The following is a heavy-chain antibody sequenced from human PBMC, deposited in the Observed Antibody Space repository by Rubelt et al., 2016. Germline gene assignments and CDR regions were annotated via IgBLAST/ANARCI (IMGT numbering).Heavy chain of an antibody. CDR1: GFTFSIYW. Sequence: EVQLVESGGGLVQPGGSLRLSCAASGFTFSIYWMHWVRHAPGKGLVWVSVIYRGGSTDYADSVKGRFPISRDNSENTLYLQMNSLRAEDTSVYYCAGGYSRTCGDHWGQGTLVTVSS. V-gene: IGHV3-66*01. D-gene: IGHD5-12*01. CDR2: IYRGGST. CDR3: AGGYSRTCGDH. J-gene: IGHJ4*02.